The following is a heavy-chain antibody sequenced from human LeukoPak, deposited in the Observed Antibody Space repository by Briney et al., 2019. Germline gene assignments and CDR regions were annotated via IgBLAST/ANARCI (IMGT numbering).Heavy chain of an antibody. Sequence: GGSLRLSCAASGFTFSSYGRHWVRQAQGKGLEWVAFIRYDGSNKYYADSVKGRFTISRDNSKNTLYLQMNSLRAEVTAVYYCAKDHSPYDSSGYIDYCGQGTLVTVSS. J-gene: IGHJ4*02. V-gene: IGHV3-30*02. CDR2: IRYDGSNK. D-gene: IGHD3-22*01. CDR3: AKDHSPYDSSGYIDY. CDR1: GFTFSSYG.